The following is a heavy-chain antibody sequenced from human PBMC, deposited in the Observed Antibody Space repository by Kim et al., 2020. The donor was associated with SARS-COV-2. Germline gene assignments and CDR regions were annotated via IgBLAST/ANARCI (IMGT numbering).Heavy chain of an antibody. CDR2: INHSGST. Sequence: SETLSLTCAVYGGSFSGYYWSWIRQPPGKGLEWIGEINHSGSTNYNPSLKSRVTISVDTSKNQFSLKLSSVTAADTAVYYCARVGAIQLWIRGGWFDPWGQGTLVTVSS. D-gene: IGHD5-18*01. CDR1: GGSFSGYY. CDR3: ARVGAIQLWIRGGWFDP. J-gene: IGHJ5*02. V-gene: IGHV4-34*01.